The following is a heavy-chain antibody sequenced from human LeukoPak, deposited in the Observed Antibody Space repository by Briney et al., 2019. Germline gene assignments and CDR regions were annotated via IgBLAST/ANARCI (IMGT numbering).Heavy chain of an antibody. CDR2: IIPIFGTA. V-gene: IGHV1-69*05. CDR1: GGTFSSYA. Sequence: GASVKVSCKASGGTFSSYAISWVRQAPGQGLEWMGGIIPIFGTANYAQKFRGRVTITTDESTSTAYMELSSLRSEDTAVYYCARAPPYDSSGYYYYFDYWGQGTLVTVSS. CDR3: ARAPPYDSSGYYYYFDY. D-gene: IGHD3-22*01. J-gene: IGHJ4*02.